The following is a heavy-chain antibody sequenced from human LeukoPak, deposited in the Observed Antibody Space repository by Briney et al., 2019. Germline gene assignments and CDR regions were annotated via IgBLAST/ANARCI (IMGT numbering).Heavy chain of an antibody. CDR3: AKVRSSGWVTDACDI. J-gene: IGHJ3*02. V-gene: IGHV4-59*12. CDR1: GGSISSYY. Sequence: PSETLSLTCTVSGGSISSYYWSWIRQPPGKGLEWIGYIYYSGSTNYNPSLKSRVTISVDTSKNQFSLKLSSETAADTAAYYCAKVRSSGWVTDACDIWGQGTMVTVSS. D-gene: IGHD6-19*01. CDR2: IYYSGST.